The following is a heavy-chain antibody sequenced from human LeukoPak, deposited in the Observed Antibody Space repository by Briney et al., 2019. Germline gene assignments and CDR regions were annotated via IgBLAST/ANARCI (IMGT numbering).Heavy chain of an antibody. J-gene: IGHJ3*02. CDR2: FFSDGSRT. Sequence: GGSLRLSCAVSGFTFSSYAMSWVRQAPGKGLVWVSRFFSDGSRTNYADSVKGRFTISGDNAKNTQSLQMNSLRAEDTAVYYCARSGRGGAFDIWGQGTMVTVSS. D-gene: IGHD1-26*01. CDR3: ARSGRGGAFDI. CDR1: GFTFSSYA. V-gene: IGHV3-74*01.